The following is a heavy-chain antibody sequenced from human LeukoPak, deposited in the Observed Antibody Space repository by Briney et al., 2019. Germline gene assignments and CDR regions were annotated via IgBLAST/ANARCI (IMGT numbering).Heavy chain of an antibody. CDR3: ARDRDSTNYFDY. D-gene: IGHD2/OR15-2a*01. V-gene: IGHV4-31*03. Sequence: SQTLSLTCTVSGGSISSGGYYWSWIRQHPGKGLEWIVSIYYSGTTYYNPSLKSRVTISVDTSKNQFSLKLSSVTAADTAVYYCARDRDSTNYFDYWGQGTLVTVSS. CDR1: GGSISSGGYY. CDR2: IYYSGTT. J-gene: IGHJ4*02.